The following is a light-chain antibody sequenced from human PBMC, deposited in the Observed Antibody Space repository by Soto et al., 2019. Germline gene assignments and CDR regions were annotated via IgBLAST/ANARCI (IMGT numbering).Light chain of an antibody. V-gene: IGLV2-11*01. CDR1: SSDVGTYNY. CDR3: CSYAGTYTYV. J-gene: IGLJ1*01. CDR2: DVS. Sequence: QSVLTQSASVSGSPGQSITISCTGTSSDVGTYNYVSWYQQHPGRAPKLLIYDVSNRPSGVPDRFSGSKSGNTASLTISGLQAEDEADYYCCSYAGTYTYVFGTGTKVTVL.